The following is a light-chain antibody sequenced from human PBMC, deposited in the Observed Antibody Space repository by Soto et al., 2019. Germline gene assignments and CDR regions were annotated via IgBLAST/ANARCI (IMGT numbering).Light chain of an antibody. CDR1: QSVSSTY. V-gene: IGKV3-20*01. Sequence: EIVLTQSPGTLSLSPGERVTLSCRASQSVSSTYLAWYQQKPGQAHRLLMYGASSRATGIPDRFSGSGSGNDFTLTISRLEPEDFAVYYCQQYDNSLYTFGQGTKLEIK. J-gene: IGKJ2*01. CDR2: GAS. CDR3: QQYDNSLYT.